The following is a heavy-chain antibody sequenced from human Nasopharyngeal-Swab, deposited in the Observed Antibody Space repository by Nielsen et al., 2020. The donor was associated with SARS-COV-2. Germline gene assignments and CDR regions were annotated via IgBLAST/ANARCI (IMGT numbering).Heavy chain of an antibody. CDR2: INHGGST. V-gene: IGHV4-38-2*02. Sequence: SETLSLTCTVSGYSISSGYYWAWIRPPPGKGLEWISSINHGGSTCCTPSLESRVTISVETSNNHLSLKLTSVTAADTAVYYCARELSNTPKYNGFDPWGQGTLVTVSS. J-gene: IGHJ5*02. D-gene: IGHD5-18*01. CDR1: GYSISSGYY. CDR3: ARELSNTPKYNGFDP.